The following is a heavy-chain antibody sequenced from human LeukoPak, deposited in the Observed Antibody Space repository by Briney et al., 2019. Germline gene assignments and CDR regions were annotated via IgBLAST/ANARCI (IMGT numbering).Heavy chain of an antibody. Sequence: ASVKVSCKASGYTFTNYGYTWVRQAPGQGLEWMGWISAYNGNTNYAQKFQGRVSMTTDTSTSTVYMELRSLRSDDTAVYYCARGGCSGRYGMDVWGNGTTVTVSS. J-gene: IGHJ6*04. D-gene: IGHD6-19*01. V-gene: IGHV1-18*04. CDR3: ARGGCSGRYGMDV. CDR2: ISAYNGNT. CDR1: GYTFTNYG.